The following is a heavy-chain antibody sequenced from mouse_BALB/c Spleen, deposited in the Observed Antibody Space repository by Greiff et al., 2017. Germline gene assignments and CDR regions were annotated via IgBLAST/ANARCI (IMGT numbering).Heavy chain of an antibody. CDR3: ARADGNYGFFAY. V-gene: IGHV3-6*02. Sequence: EVQLVESGPGLVKPSQFLSLTCSVTGYSIPSGYYWNWIRQFPGNKLEWMGYISYDGSNNYNPSLKNRISITRDTSKNQFFLKLNSVTTEDTATYYCARADGNYGFFAYWGQGTLVTVSA. CDR2: ISYDGSN. CDR1: GYSIPSGYY. D-gene: IGHD2-1*01. J-gene: IGHJ3*01.